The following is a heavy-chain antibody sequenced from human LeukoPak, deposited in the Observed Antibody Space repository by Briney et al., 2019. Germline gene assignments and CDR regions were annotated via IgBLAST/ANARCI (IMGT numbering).Heavy chain of an antibody. Sequence: ASVKVSCKASGYTFTGYYMHWVRQAPGQGLEWMGWINPNSGGTNYAQKFQGRVTMTRDTSISTAYMELSRLRSDDTAVYYCARDRGEGVYYYDSSGYPDYWGQGTLVTVSS. D-gene: IGHD3-22*01. J-gene: IGHJ4*02. CDR1: GYTFTGYY. CDR2: INPNSGGT. CDR3: ARDRGEGVYYYDSSGYPDY. V-gene: IGHV1-2*02.